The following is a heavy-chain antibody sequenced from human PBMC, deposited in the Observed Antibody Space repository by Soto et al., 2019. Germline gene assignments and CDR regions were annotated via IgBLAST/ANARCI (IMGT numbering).Heavy chain of an antibody. Sequence: EGQLLDAGGGLVQPGGSLRLSCAASGFTFSSYAMSWVRQAPGKGLEGVSGISGSGGSTYYADSVKGRFTISRANSKNTLYLQMNSLRAEDAAVYYCAKEEGYGSGWAESDYWGQCTLVTVSS. V-gene: IGHV3-23*01. D-gene: IGHD6-19*01. CDR2: ISGSGGST. CDR1: GFTFSSYA. CDR3: AKEEGYGSGWAESDY. J-gene: IGHJ4*02.